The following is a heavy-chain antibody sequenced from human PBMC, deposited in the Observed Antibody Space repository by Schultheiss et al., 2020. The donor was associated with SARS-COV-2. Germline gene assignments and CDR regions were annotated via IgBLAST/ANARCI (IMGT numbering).Heavy chain of an antibody. J-gene: IGHJ4*02. Sequence: GGSLRLSCAASGFTFSSYAMSWVRQAPGKGLEWVAVIWYDGSNKYYADSVKGRFTISRDNAKNSLYLQMNSLRAEDTAVYYCARGGDYPPYFDYWGQGTLVTVSS. V-gene: IGHV3-33*08. CDR1: GFTFSSYA. CDR3: ARGGDYPPYFDY. D-gene: IGHD4-17*01. CDR2: IWYDGSNK.